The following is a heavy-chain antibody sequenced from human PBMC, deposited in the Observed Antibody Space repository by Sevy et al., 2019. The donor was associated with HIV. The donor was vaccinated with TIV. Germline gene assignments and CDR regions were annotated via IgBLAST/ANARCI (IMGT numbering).Heavy chain of an antibody. CDR3: ASARDIVVVPAAMDYYYGMDV. Sequence: GGSLRLSCAASGFTFSSYSMNWVRQAPGKGLEWVSSISSSSSYIYYADSVKGRFTISRDNAKNSLYLQMNSLRAEDTAVHYCASARDIVVVPAAMDYYYGMDVWGQGTTVTVSS. D-gene: IGHD2-2*01. CDR2: ISSSSSYI. V-gene: IGHV3-21*01. CDR1: GFTFSSYS. J-gene: IGHJ6*02.